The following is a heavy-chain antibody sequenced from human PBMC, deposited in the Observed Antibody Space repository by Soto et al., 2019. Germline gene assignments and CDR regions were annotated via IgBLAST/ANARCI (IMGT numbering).Heavy chain of an antibody. CDR3: ARDHCSSTSCYKPHYYYYGMDV. D-gene: IGHD2-2*02. CDR2: INAGNGNT. CDR1: GYTFTSYA. Sequence: GASVKVSCKASGYTFTSYAMHWVRQAPGQRLEWMGWINAGNGNTKYSQKFQGRVTITRDTSASTAYMELSSLRSEDTAVYYCARDHCSSTSCYKPHYYYYGMDVWGQGTTVTVSS. V-gene: IGHV1-3*01. J-gene: IGHJ6*02.